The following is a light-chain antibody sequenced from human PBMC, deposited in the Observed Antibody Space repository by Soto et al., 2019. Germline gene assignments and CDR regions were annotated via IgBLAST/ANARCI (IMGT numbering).Light chain of an antibody. J-gene: IGKJ1*01. CDR3: QQYDSSPWT. CDR1: QGISSN. V-gene: IGKV1-9*01. CDR2: AAS. Sequence: DIQLTQSPSFLSASVGDRVTITCRASQGISSNLAWYQQKPGKAPKLLIYAASTLQSGVPSRFSGSGSGTEFTLTISSLQPDDFATYYCQQYDSSPWTFGRGTKVDI.